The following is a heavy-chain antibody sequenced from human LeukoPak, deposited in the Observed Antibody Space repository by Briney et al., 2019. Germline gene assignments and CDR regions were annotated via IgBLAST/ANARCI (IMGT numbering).Heavy chain of an antibody. Sequence: GGSLRLSCAASGFTFSSYWMNWARQAPGKGLEWVASINHNGNVNYYVDSVKGRFTISRDNSKNTLYLQMNSLRAEDTAVYYCTRGNGGVYYFDYWGQGTLVTVSS. CDR3: TRGNGGVYYFDY. CDR2: INHNGNVN. D-gene: IGHD6-13*01. CDR1: GFTFSSYW. V-gene: IGHV3-7*03. J-gene: IGHJ4*02.